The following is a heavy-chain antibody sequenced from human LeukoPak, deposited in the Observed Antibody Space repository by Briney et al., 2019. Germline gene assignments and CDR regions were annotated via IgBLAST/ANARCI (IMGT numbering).Heavy chain of an antibody. Sequence: RTSETLSLTCAVYGGSFSDYYWTWIRQPPGKGLEWIGEINHSGSTNYNPPLKSRVTMSVDTSKNQFSLKLTSVTAADTAVYYCARGLTMVRGVKFDYWGQGTLVTVSS. CDR3: ARGLTMVRGVKFDY. J-gene: IGHJ4*02. D-gene: IGHD3-10*01. CDR1: GGSFSDYY. V-gene: IGHV4-34*01. CDR2: INHSGST.